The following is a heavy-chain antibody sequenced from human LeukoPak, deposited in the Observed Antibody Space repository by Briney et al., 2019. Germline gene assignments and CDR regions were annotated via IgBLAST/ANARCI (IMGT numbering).Heavy chain of an antibody. V-gene: IGHV1-69*05. CDR3: ARGAFYDSSGGGAFDI. D-gene: IGHD3-22*01. J-gene: IGHJ3*02. Sequence: ASVKVSCKASGGTFSSYAISWVRQAPGQGLEWMGGIIPIFGTANYAQKFQGRVTITTDESTSTDYMELSSLRSEDTAVYYCARGAFYDSSGGGAFDIWGQGTMVTVSS. CDR2: IIPIFGTA. CDR1: GGTFSSYA.